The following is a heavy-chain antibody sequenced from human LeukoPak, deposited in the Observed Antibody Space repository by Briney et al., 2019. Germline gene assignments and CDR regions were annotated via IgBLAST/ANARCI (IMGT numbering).Heavy chain of an antibody. CDR3: ARRRDETATAAGYYHMDV. CDR2: IFPSGSI. CDR1: GASISSYY. D-gene: IGHD3-22*01. J-gene: IGHJ6*03. Sequence: SGTLSLTCTVSGASISSYYWSWFRRPPGKGLEWIAYIFPSGSINFNPSLKSRASISVDGSKNNFSLDLSSVTAADTAVYYCARRRDETATAAGYYHMDVWGKGTTVTVSS. V-gene: IGHV4-4*09.